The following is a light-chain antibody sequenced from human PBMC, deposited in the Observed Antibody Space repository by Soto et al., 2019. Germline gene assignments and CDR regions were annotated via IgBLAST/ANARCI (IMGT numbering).Light chain of an antibody. Sequence: QSVLTQPPSASGTPGQRVAISCSGSSSNIGSNNVNWYQQLPGTAPKLLIYNNNQRPSGVPDRFSGSKSGTSASLAISGLQFEDEADYYCVAWDGSLNGWVFAGGTKLTVL. CDR1: SSNIGSNN. CDR2: NNN. V-gene: IGLV1-44*01. CDR3: VAWDGSLNGWV. J-gene: IGLJ3*02.